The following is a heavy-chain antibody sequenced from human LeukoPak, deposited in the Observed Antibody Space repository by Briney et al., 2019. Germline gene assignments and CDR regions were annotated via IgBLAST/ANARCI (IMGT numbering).Heavy chain of an antibody. CDR2: IKQDGSEK. V-gene: IGHV3-7*01. Sequence: PGGSLRLSCAASGFTFSSYWMSWVRQAPGKGLEWVANIKQDGSEKYYVDSVKGRFTISRDNAKNSLYLQMNNLRAEDTAVYYCARENTKGAFDIWGQGTMVTVSS. CDR3: ARENTKGAFDI. CDR1: GFTFSSYW. J-gene: IGHJ3*02. D-gene: IGHD1-1*01.